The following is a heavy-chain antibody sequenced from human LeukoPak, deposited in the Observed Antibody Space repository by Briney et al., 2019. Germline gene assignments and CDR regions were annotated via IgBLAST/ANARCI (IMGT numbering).Heavy chain of an antibody. J-gene: IGHJ4*02. V-gene: IGHV4-39*07. CDR3: AKTKLDWLLFDF. CDR1: GDSISTSNYY. Sequence: MSSETLSLTCSVSGDSISTSNYYWVWIRQSPEKGLEWIGSIFHNGNAFYSPSLQSRVTMSLDTSKSQFYLRLTSVTAADTALYYCAKTKLDWLLFDFWGQGILVTVSS. D-gene: IGHD3-9*01. CDR2: IFHNGNA.